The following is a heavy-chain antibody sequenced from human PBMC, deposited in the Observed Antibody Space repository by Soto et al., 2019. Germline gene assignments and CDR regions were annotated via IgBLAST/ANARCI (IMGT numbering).Heavy chain of an antibody. Sequence: EVQLVEFGGGEVQPGGSLRLSCAASGFSFSNYWMHWVRQVPGQGPVWVSRITSDGTIPTYSDSVKGRFTISRDNARNTLYLQLNSLRIEDTAVYYCARVAGVCFGHSCELYGMDLWGKGTTVTVSS. D-gene: IGHD2-2*01. CDR3: ARVAGVCFGHSCELYGMDL. J-gene: IGHJ6*04. CDR2: ITSDGTIP. V-gene: IGHV3-74*01. CDR1: GFSFSNYW.